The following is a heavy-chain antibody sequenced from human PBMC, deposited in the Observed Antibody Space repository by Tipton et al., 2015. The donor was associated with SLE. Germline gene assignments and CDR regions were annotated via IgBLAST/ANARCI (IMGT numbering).Heavy chain of an antibody. CDR1: GFRFSSYE. Sequence: SLSLSCAASGFRFSSYEMNWVRQAPGKGLEWVSYISGSGTNKYYADSVKGRFTISRDNAKNSLYLQMNSLRAEDTALYYCTIEYSSSDAFDFWGQGTLVTVSS. CDR3: TIEYSSSDAFDF. V-gene: IGHV3-48*03. J-gene: IGHJ4*02. D-gene: IGHD6-6*01. CDR2: ISGSGTNK.